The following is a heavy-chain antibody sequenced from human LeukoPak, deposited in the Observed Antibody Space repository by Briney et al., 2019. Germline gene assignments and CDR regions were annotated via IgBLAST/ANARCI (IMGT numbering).Heavy chain of an antibody. Sequence: GGSLRLSCAASGFTFSSYGMHWVRQAPGKGLEWVAVIWYDGSNKYYADSVKGRFTISRDNSKNTLYLQMNSLRAEDTAVYYCARHRPFITSHWRDYYYGMDVWGQGTTVTVSS. CDR2: IWYDGSNK. CDR1: GFTFSSYG. CDR3: ARHRPFITSHWRDYYYGMDV. V-gene: IGHV3-33*08. J-gene: IGHJ6*02. D-gene: IGHD2-2*01.